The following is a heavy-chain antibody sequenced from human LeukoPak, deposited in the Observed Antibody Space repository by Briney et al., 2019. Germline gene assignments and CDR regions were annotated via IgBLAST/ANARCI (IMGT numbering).Heavy chain of an antibody. Sequence: GGSLRLSCAASGFTFSDHYTDWVRQAPGKGLEWVGRTRNKPHRYTTEYAASVKGRFTISRDNAKNSLYLQMNSLRAEDTAVYYCARDRGWNDAFDYWGQGTLVTVSS. J-gene: IGHJ4*02. CDR2: TRNKPHRYTT. D-gene: IGHD1-1*01. V-gene: IGHV3-72*01. CDR3: ARDRGWNDAFDY. CDR1: GFTFSDHY.